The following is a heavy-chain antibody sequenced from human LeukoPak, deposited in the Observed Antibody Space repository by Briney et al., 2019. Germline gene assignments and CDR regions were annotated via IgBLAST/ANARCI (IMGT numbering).Heavy chain of an antibody. V-gene: IGHV1-58*01. CDR2: IVVGSGNT. CDR1: GFTFTSSA. J-gene: IGHJ1*01. Sequence: SVKVSCKASGFTFTSSAVQWVRQARGQRLEWIGWIVVGSGNTNYAQKFQERVTITRDMSTSTAYMELSSLRSEDTAVYNCEWGAVAADEYFQHWGQGTLVTVSS. D-gene: IGHD6-19*01. CDR3: EWGAVAADEYFQH.